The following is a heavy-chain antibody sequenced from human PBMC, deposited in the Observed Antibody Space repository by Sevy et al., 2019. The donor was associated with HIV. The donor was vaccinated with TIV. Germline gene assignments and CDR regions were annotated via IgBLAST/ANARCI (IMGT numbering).Heavy chain of an antibody. CDR3: AKALVNRVYYYGMDV. J-gene: IGHJ6*02. V-gene: IGHV3-9*03. Sequence: GGSLRLSCAASGFTFDDYAMHWVRQAPGKGLEWVSGISWNSGSIGYADSVKGRFTISRDNAKNSLYLQMNSLRAEDMALYYCAKALVNRVYYYGMDVWGQGTTVTVSS. CDR1: GFTFDDYA. D-gene: IGHD2-21*01. CDR2: ISWNSGSI.